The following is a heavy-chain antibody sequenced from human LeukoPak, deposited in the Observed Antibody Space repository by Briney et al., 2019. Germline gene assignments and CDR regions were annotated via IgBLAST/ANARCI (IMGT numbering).Heavy chain of an antibody. CDR2: IIPIFGTA. V-gene: IGHV1-69*05. D-gene: IGHD2-2*01. Sequence: ASVKVSCKASGGTFISYAISWVRQAPGQGREWMGGIIPIFGTANYAQKFQGRVTITTDESTSTAYMELSSLRSEDTAVYYCARNIRDCSSTSCRRPDYYYYMDVWGKGTTVTVSS. CDR1: GGTFISYA. J-gene: IGHJ6*03. CDR3: ARNIRDCSSTSCRRPDYYYYMDV.